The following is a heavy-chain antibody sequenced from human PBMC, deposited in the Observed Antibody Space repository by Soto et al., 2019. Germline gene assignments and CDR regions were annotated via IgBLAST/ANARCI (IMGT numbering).Heavy chain of an antibody. CDR3: GRGFGSITKIVGDAFDI. J-gene: IGHJ3*02. D-gene: IGHD3-22*01. Sequence: SETLSLTCTVSGGSISSYYWSWIRQPAGKGLEWLGRIYTSGSTNYNPSLKSRVTMSVDTSKNQFSLKLSSVTATDTAVYYCGRGFGSITKIVGDAFDIWPQGTMVTVSS. CDR1: GGSISSYY. CDR2: IYTSGST. V-gene: IGHV4-4*07.